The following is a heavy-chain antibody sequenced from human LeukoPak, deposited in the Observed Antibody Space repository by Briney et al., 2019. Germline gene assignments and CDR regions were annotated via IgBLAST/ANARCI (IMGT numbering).Heavy chain of an antibody. J-gene: IGHJ1*01. Sequence: PGGSLRLSCAASGFTFSDYYMSWIRQAPGKGLEWVSSISSSSTYIYYADSVKGRFTISRDNAKNSLYLQMNSLRADDTAIYYCARESRSVVTRYFQHWGQGTLVTVSS. CDR2: ISSSSTYI. CDR1: GFTFSDYY. D-gene: IGHD4-23*01. CDR3: ARESRSVVTRYFQH. V-gene: IGHV3-11*06.